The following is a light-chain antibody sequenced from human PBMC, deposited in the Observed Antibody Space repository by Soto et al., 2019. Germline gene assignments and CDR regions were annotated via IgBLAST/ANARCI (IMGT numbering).Light chain of an antibody. CDR1: QGISSY. CDR3: QQLNSYPG. J-gene: IGKJ3*01. Sequence: DIQLTQSPSFLSASVGDRVTITCRASQGISSYLAWYQQKPGKAPKLLIYAASTLQSGVPSRFSGSGSGTEFTLTISSLQPEDFATHYCQQLNSYPGFGPGTKVDIK. CDR2: AAS. V-gene: IGKV1-9*01.